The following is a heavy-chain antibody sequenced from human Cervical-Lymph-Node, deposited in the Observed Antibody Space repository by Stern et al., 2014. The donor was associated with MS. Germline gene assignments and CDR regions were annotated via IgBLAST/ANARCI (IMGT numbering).Heavy chain of an antibody. V-gene: IGHV1-58*01. CDR1: GFTFTSSA. J-gene: IGHJ4*02. CDR3: AADGYSSSSPFDY. CDR2: IVVGSGNT. Sequence: QLVESGPEVKKPGTSVKVSCKASGFTFTSSAVQWVRQARGQRLEWIGWIVVGSGNTNYAQKFQERVPITRDMSTSTAYMELSSLRSEDTAVYYCAADGYSSSSPFDYWGQGTLVTVSS. D-gene: IGHD6-6*01.